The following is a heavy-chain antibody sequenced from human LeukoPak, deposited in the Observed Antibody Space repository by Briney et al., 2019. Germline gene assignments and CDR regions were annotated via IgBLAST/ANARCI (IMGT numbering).Heavy chain of an antibody. V-gene: IGHV3-7*01. CDR3: ATGGAVAGRFAY. D-gene: IGHD6-19*01. J-gene: IGHJ4*02. CDR1: GFTFSNSW. Sequence: GGSLRLSCAASGFTFSNSWMSWVRQAPGKGLEWVANIKQDGSEKYYVDSVKGRFTISRDNTKNSLFLQMNSLRAEDTAVYYCATGGAVAGRFAYWGQGTLVTVSS. CDR2: IKQDGSEK.